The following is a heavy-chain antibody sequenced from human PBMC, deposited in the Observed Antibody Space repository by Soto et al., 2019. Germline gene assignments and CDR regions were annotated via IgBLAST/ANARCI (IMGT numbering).Heavy chain of an antibody. CDR1: GFTFWTYA. J-gene: IGHJ1*01. V-gene: IGHV3-23*01. CDR3: ARHPPPGYYYDSSGYYGYFQH. CDR2: ISGTGGGT. Sequence: GGSLRLSCAASGFTFWTYAMSWVRQAPGKGLEWVSVISGTGGGTSYADSVKGRFTISRDNSKNTLYLQMNSLGVEDTAVYYCARHPPPGYYYDSSGYYGYFQHWGQGTPVTVSS. D-gene: IGHD3-22*01.